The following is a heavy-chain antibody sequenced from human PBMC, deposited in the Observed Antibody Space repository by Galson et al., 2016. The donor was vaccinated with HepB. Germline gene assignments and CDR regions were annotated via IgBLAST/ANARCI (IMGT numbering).Heavy chain of an antibody. D-gene: IGHD6-13*01. CDR2: IKDGGSEK. CDR1: GFTFRNYW. Sequence: SLRLSCAASGFTFRNYWMSWVRQGPGKGLEWVGNIKDGGSEKNYVESVKGRFTISRDNAKNSLYLQMNSLRVEDTAVYYCTRDFGYSNYDWGQRTLVTVSS. J-gene: IGHJ4*02. CDR3: TRDFGYSNYD. V-gene: IGHV3-7*01.